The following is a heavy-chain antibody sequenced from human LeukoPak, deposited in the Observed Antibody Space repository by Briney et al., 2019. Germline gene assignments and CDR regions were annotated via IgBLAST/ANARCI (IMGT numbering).Heavy chain of an antibody. V-gene: IGHV3-23*01. CDR3: ARSSGWWSLDY. CDR1: GFTFSSYA. CDR2: ISGSGGST. J-gene: IGHJ4*02. Sequence: GGSLRLSCAASGFTFSSYAMSWVRQAPGKGLEWVSAISGSGGSTYYADSVKGRFTISRDNSKNTLFLQMNSLRAEDTAVYYCARSSGWWSLDYWGQGTLVTVSS. D-gene: IGHD6-19*01.